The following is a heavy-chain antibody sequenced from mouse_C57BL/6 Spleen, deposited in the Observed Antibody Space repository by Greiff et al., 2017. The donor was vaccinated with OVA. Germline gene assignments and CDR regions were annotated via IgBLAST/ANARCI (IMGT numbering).Heavy chain of an antibody. CDR1: GYTFTSYW. CDR2: IDPSDSYT. J-gene: IGHJ4*01. V-gene: IGHV1-50*01. D-gene: IGHD3-2*02. CDR3: ARSAQATTAMDY. Sequence: VQLQQSGAELVKPGASVKLSCKASGYTFTSYWMQWVKQRPGQGLEWIGEIDPSDSYTNYNQKFKGKATLTVDTSSSTAYMQLSSLTSEDSAVYYCARSAQATTAMDYWGQGTSVTVSS.